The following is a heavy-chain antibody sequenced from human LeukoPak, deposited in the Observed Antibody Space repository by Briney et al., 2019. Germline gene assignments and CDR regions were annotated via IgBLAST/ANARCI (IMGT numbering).Heavy chain of an antibody. V-gene: IGHV3-23*01. CDR3: AKESLPHRGYYFDS. D-gene: IGHD3-22*01. CDR2: ISEDGGAR. Sequence: PSETLSLTCTVSGGSISSADSYWSWLRPAPRKGLAWVSAISEDGGARLYADSVKGRFTFSRDYSENTVSLQVNSLRAGDTAVYFCAKESLPHRGYYFDSWGRGTLITVSS. J-gene: IGHJ4*02. CDR1: GGSISSADSY.